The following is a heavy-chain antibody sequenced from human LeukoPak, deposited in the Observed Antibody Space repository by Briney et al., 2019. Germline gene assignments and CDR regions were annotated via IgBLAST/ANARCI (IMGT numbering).Heavy chain of an antibody. D-gene: IGHD2-2*01. CDR2: IIPILGIA. CDR3: ARDCSSTSCYWYYYGMDV. Sequence: ASVKVSCKASGGTLSSYTISWVRQAPGQGLEWMGRIIPILGIANYAQKFQGRVTITADKSTSTAYMELSSLRSEDTAVYYCARDCSSTSCYWYYYGMDVWGQGTTATVSS. CDR1: GGTLSSYT. V-gene: IGHV1-69*02. J-gene: IGHJ6*02.